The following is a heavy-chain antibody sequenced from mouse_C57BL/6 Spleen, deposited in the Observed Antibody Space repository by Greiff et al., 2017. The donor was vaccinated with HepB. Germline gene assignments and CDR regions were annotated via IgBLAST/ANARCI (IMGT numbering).Heavy chain of an antibody. Sequence: VQLQQPGAELVKPGASVKLSCKASGYTFTSYWMHWVKQRPGQGLEWIGMIHPNSGSTNYTEKFKSKATLTVDKSSSTAYMQLSSLTSEDSAVYYCARSATTVVASYYAMDYWGQGTSVTVSS. V-gene: IGHV1-64*01. J-gene: IGHJ4*01. CDR2: IHPNSGST. CDR3: ARSATTVVASYYAMDY. D-gene: IGHD1-1*01. CDR1: GYTFTSYW.